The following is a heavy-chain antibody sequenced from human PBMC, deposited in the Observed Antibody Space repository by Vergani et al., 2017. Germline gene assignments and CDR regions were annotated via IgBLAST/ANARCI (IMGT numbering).Heavy chain of an antibody. V-gene: IGHV3-66*01. D-gene: IGHD4/OR15-4a*01. CDR3: ASESLTPPYYYYYGMDV. J-gene: IGHJ6*02. CDR1: GFTVSSNY. CDR2: IYSGGST. Sequence: EVQLLESGGGLVQPGGSLRLSCAASGFTVSSNYMSWVRQAPGKGLEWVSVIYSGGSTYYADSVKGRFTISRDNSKNTLYLQMNSLRAEDTAVYYCASESLTPPYYYYYGMDVWGQGTTVTVSS.